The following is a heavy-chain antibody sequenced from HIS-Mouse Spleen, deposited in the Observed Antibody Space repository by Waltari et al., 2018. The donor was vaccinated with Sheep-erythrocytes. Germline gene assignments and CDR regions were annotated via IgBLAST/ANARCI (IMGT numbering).Heavy chain of an antibody. Sequence: EVQLVESGGGLVKPGGSLRLSCAASGFTFSSYSMNWVRQAPGKGLECVSSLSSSSSYIYYADSVKGRFTISRDNAKNSLYLQMNSLRAEDTAVYYCARVASGATFDYWGQGTLVTVSS. CDR3: ARVASGATFDY. CDR2: LSSSSSYI. D-gene: IGHD1-26*01. J-gene: IGHJ4*02. V-gene: IGHV3-21*01. CDR1: GFTFSSYS.